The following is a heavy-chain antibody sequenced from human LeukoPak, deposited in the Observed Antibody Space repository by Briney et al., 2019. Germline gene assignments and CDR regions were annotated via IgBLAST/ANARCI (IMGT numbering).Heavy chain of an antibody. CDR1: GYTLTELS. Sequence: ASVKVSCKVSGYTLTELSMHWVRQAPGKGLEWMGGFDPEVGKTIYAQKFQGRVTMTRDMSTSTVYMDLSSLRSEDTAVYYCARDRYASGSYYNPNNCFDPWGQGTLVTVSS. J-gene: IGHJ5*02. CDR3: ARDRYASGSYYNPNNCFDP. D-gene: IGHD3-10*01. V-gene: IGHV1-24*01. CDR2: FDPEVGKT.